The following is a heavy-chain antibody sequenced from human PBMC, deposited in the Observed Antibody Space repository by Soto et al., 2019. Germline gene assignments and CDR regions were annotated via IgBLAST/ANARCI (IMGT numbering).Heavy chain of an antibody. J-gene: IGHJ4*02. CDR3: APRPDAFLGY. Sequence: QVQLVESGGGVVQPGRSLRLSSAASGFTFSSYAMHWVRQAPGKGLEWVAVISYDGSNKYYADSVKGRFTISRDNSKNTLYLQMNSLRAEDTAVYYCAPRPDAFLGYWGQGTLVTVSS. V-gene: IGHV3-30-3*01. CDR2: ISYDGSNK. CDR1: GFTFSSYA.